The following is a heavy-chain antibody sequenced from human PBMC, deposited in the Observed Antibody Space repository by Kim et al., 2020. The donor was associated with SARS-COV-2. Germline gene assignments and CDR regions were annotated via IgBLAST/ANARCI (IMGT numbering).Heavy chain of an antibody. V-gene: IGHV3-30-3*01. Sequence: GGSLRLSCAASGFTFSSYAMHWVRQAPGKGLEWVAVISYDGSNKYYADSVKGRFTISRDNSKNTLYLQMNSLRAEDTAVYYCARARGGSYYCGLDVWGQG. D-gene: IGHD1-26*01. CDR3: ARARGGSYYCGLDV. CDR1: GFTFSSYA. CDR2: ISYDGSNK. J-gene: IGHJ6*02.